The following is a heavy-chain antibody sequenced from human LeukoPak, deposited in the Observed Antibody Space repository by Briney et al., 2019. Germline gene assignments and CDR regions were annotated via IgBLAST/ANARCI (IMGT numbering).Heavy chain of an antibody. D-gene: IGHD2-2*01. V-gene: IGHV1-69*05. Sequence: GASVKVSCKASGGTFSSYAISWVRQAPGQGLEWMGRIIPIFGTANYAQKFQGRVTITTDESTSTAYMELSSLRSEDTAVYYCARNTLGYCSSTGCPWRSYFDYWGQGTLVTVSS. CDR3: ARNTLGYCSSTGCPWRSYFDY. CDR2: IIPIFGTA. J-gene: IGHJ4*02. CDR1: GGTFSSYA.